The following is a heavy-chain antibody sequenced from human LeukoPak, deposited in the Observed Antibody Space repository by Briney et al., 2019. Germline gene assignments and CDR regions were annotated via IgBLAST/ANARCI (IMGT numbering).Heavy chain of an antibody. CDR3: ARLSPY. CDR1: GFTFSTYW. J-gene: IGHJ4*02. CDR2: IKQDGSDK. V-gene: IGHV3-7*01. Sequence: GGSLRLSCAASGFTFSTYWMTWVRQAPGQGLEWVANIKQDGSDKYYVDSVKGRFIISRDNAKNSLYLQMNSLRAEDTAVYYCARLSPYWGQGTLVTVSS.